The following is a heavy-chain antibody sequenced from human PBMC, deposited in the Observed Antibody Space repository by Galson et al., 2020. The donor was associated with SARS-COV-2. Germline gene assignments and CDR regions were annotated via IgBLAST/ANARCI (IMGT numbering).Heavy chain of an antibody. CDR2: ISYSGST. CDR1: GGSISSGDYY. J-gene: IGHJ1*01. Sequence: SETLSLTCTVSGGSISSGDYYWSWIRQPPGKGLEWIGYISYSGSTYYNPSLKSRVTISVDTSKNQFSLKLSSVTAADTAVYYCAREGYDILTGYSTPGGYFQHWGQGTLVTVSS. CDR3: AREGYDILTGYSTPGGYFQH. D-gene: IGHD3-9*01. V-gene: IGHV4-30-4*01.